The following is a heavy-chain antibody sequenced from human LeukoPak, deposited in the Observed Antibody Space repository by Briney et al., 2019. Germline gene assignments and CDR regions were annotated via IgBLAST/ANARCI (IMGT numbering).Heavy chain of an antibody. V-gene: IGHV1-69*01. J-gene: IGHJ4*02. CDR2: IIPIFGTA. CDR1: GGTFSSYD. Sequence: SVKVSCKASGGTFSSYDITWVRQAPGQGLEWMGGIIPIFGTANYAQKFQGRVTITADESTSTAYMELGSLRSEDTAVYYCARGYCINGVCDRGDYWGQGTLVTVSS. D-gene: IGHD2-8*01. CDR3: ARGYCINGVCDRGDY.